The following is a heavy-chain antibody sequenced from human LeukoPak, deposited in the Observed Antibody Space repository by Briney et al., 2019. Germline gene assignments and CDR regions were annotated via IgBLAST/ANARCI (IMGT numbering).Heavy chain of an antibody. CDR1: GFSCSSYG. D-gene: IGHD3-10*01. J-gene: IGHJ4*02. V-gene: IGHV3-30*03. CDR3: AQGRYTGSSFFDY. Sequence: GGALMLSCAASGFSCSSYGMHWVRQAPGKELEWLTLISYDGSNKYYSDSGKGRFTISRDDSKNTLYLQMNSLRPEDTAVYYCAQGRYTGSSFFDYWGQGTLVTVSS. CDR2: ISYDGSNK.